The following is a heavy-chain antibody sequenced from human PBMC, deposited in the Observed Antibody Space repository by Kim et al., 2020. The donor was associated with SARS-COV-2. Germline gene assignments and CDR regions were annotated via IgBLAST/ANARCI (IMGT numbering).Heavy chain of an antibody. Sequence: GGSLRLSCAASGFTFSSYAMSWVRQAPGKGLEWVSAISGSGGSTYYADSVKGRFTISRDNSKNTLYLQMNSLRAEDTAVYYCAKDSTYYYDSSAQRGYFDYWGQGTLGTVSS. CDR2: ISGSGGST. D-gene: IGHD3-22*01. CDR1: GFTFSSYA. CDR3: AKDSTYYYDSSAQRGYFDY. V-gene: IGHV3-23*01. J-gene: IGHJ4*02.